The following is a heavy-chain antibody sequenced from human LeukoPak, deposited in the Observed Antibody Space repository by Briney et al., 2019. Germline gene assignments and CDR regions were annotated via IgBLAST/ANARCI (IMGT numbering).Heavy chain of an antibody. CDR1: GFTFSTYS. V-gene: IGHV3-21*01. CDR3: ARDLRPYSGYDNLAFDI. Sequence: GGSLRLSCAASGFTFSTYSMNWVRQAPGKGLEWVSFISTSSSYIYYADSVKGRFTISRDNAKKSLYLQMNSLRAEDTAVYYCARDLRPYSGYDNLAFDIWGQGTMVTVSS. D-gene: IGHD5-12*01. J-gene: IGHJ3*02. CDR2: ISTSSSYI.